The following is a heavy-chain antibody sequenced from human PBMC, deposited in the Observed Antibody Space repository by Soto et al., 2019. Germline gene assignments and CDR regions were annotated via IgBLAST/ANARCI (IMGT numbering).Heavy chain of an antibody. CDR1: GGTFSSYT. J-gene: IGHJ2*01. CDR3: ARGNHRWLQLWYFDL. CDR2: IIPIFGTA. D-gene: IGHD5-12*01. V-gene: IGHV1-69*12. Sequence: QVQLVQSGAVVKKPGSSVTVSCKDSGGTFSSYTISWVRQAPGQGLEWMGGIIPIFGTANYAQKFQGRVTITADESTSTAYMELSSLRSEDTAVYYCARGNHRWLQLWYFDLWGRGTLVTVSS.